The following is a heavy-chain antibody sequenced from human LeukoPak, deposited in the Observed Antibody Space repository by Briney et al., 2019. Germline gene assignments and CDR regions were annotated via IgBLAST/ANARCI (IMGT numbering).Heavy chain of an antibody. V-gene: IGHV3-7*01. CDR1: GFSFSGTW. CDR3: ARVYGDYGRGHFDY. J-gene: IGHJ4*02. CDR2: IKPDGSQK. Sequence: GGSLRLSCAASGFSFSGTWMTWVRQAPGKGLECVANIKPDGSQKYYVDSVKGRFTVSRDNAKNSLYLQMNSLRVEDTAVYYCARVYGDYGRGHFDYWGQGTLVTVSS. D-gene: IGHD4-17*01.